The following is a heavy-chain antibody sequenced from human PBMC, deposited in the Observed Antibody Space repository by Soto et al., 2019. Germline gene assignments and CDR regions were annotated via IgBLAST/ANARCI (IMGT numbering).Heavy chain of an antibody. J-gene: IGHJ5*02. D-gene: IGHD2-21*02. CDR1: GYSCIVYY. Sequence: ASVKVSCKASGYSCIVYYMHWVRQAPGQGLEWMGWINPKSGVTNYAQKFQGRVTMTRDTSITTAYMELSSLRSDDTAVYYCARGDVNWFDPWGQGTLVTVSS. CDR3: ARGDVNWFDP. CDR2: INPKSGVT. V-gene: IGHV1-2*02.